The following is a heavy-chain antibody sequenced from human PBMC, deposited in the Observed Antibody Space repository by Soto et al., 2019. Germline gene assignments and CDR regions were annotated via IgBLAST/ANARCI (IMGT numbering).Heavy chain of an antibody. Sequence: PCESLSLTCAANVASLSGYYWRWIRQPPVTGLEWSGEINHSGSTNYNPSPKSRVTISADTSKNQPSLKLSSVTAADTAVYYCAREVRGYCTNGVCPFDYWAQGTL. CDR1: VASLSGYY. CDR2: INHSGST. J-gene: IGHJ4*02. CDR3: AREVRGYCTNGVCPFDY. D-gene: IGHD2-8*01. V-gene: IGHV4-34*01.